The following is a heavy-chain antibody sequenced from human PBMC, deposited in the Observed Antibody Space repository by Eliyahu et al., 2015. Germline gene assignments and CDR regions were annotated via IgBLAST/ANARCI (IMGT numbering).Heavy chain of an antibody. V-gene: IGHV7-4-1*02. CDR1: GXTFTSXX. Sequence: QVQLVQSGSELKKPGASVKVSCNXSGXTFTSXXMNWVRQAPGQGLEWMGWINTXTGNPTYAQGFTGRXVFSLDTSVSTAYLQISSLKAEDTAVYYCARDPASYCSGGSCYSGFDPWGQGTLVTVSS. J-gene: IGHJ5*02. CDR3: ARDPASYCSGGSCYSGFDP. D-gene: IGHD2-15*01. CDR2: INTXTGNP.